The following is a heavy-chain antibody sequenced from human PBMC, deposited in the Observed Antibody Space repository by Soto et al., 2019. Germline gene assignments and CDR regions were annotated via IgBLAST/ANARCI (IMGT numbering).Heavy chain of an antibody. V-gene: IGHV4-59*12. CDR1: GGSISSYY. CDR2: IYYSGST. D-gene: IGHD6-13*01. CDR3: ARAFSIAAVSY. J-gene: IGHJ4*02. Sequence: SETLSLTCTVSGGSISSYYWSWIRQPPGKGLEWIGYIYYSGSTNYNPSLNSRVTISVDTSKNQFSLKLSSVTAADTAVYYCARAFSIAAVSYWGQGTLVTVSS.